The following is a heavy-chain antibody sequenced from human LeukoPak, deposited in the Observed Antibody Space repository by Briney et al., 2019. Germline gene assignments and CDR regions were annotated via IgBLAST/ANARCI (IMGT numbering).Heavy chain of an antibody. CDR3: ARLYRDPSLTRDY. J-gene: IGHJ4*02. CDR1: ELALSNYW. CDR2: VNQDGSDK. D-gene: IGHD4/OR15-4a*01. Sequence: PGGSLRLPCAASELALSNYWMTWVRQAPGKGLEWVASVNQDGSDKYYVDSVKGRFTISRDNAKNSLYLQMNSLRAEDTAVYYCARLYRDPSLTRDYWGQGTLVTVSS. V-gene: IGHV3-7*01.